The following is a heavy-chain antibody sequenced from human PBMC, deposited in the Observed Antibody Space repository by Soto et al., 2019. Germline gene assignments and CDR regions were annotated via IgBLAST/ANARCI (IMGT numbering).Heavy chain of an antibody. D-gene: IGHD2-8*01. CDR3: ARDQQDIVLMVRFQNYYYYSMDV. Sequence: QVQLVESGGGVVQPGRSLRLSCAASGFTFSSYAMHWVRQAPGKGLEWVAVISYDGSNKYYADSVKGRFTISRDNSKNTLYLQMNSLRAEDTAVYYCARDQQDIVLMVRFQNYYYYSMDVWGQGTTVTVSS. J-gene: IGHJ6*02. V-gene: IGHV3-30-3*01. CDR1: GFTFSSYA. CDR2: ISYDGSNK.